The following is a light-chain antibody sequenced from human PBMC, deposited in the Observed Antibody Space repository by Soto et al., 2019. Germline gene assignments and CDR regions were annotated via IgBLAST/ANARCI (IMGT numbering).Light chain of an antibody. V-gene: IGLV1-40*01. Sequence: QSALTQPPSVSGAPGQRVTISCTGSSSNIGAGYDVHWYQQLPGTAPKVLIYGNSNRPSGVPDRFSGSKSGTSASLAITGLQAEDEADYYCQSHDSSLSGSVFGGGTKLTVL. CDR3: QSHDSSLSGSV. J-gene: IGLJ2*01. CDR2: GNS. CDR1: SSNIGAGYD.